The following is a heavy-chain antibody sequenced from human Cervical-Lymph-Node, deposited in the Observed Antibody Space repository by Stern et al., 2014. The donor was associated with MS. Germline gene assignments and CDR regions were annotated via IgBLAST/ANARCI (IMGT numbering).Heavy chain of an antibody. CDR3: MGVGDAMHV. CDR2: MSFVGGNK. CDR1: GFSLSNSG. V-gene: IGHV3-30*03. J-gene: IGHJ6*02. Sequence: VQLVESGGGVVPPGRSLPLSCAASGFSLSNSGMHWVRQAPGKGLEWVAVMSFVGGNKKYGDSVKGRFSISRDMANNTLFLQMNSLRPEDTAVYYCMGVGDAMHVWGQGTTVIVSS.